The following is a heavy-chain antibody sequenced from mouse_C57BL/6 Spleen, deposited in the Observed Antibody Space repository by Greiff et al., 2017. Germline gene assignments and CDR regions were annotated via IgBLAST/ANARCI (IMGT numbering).Heavy chain of an antibody. D-gene: IGHD2-14*01. CDR3: AREPLNRSCDY. Sequence: EVKLMESEGGLVQPGSSMKLSCTASGFTFSDYYMAWVRQVPEKGLEWVANINYDGSSTYYLDSLKSRFIISRDNAKNILYLQMSSLKSEDTATYYCAREPLNRSCDYWGQGTTLTVSS. J-gene: IGHJ2*01. CDR2: INYDGSST. CDR1: GFTFSDYY. V-gene: IGHV5-16*01.